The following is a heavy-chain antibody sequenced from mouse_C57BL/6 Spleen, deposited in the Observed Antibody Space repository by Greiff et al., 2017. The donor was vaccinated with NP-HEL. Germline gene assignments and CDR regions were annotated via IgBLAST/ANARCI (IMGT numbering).Heavy chain of an antibody. V-gene: IGHV5-4*01. CDR2: ISAGGSYT. CDR3: ARDEGTTVVS. Sequence: EVKLMESGGGLVKPGGSLKLSCAASGFTFSSYAMSWVRQTPEKRLEWVATISAGGSYTYYPDNVKGRFTISRDNAKNNLYLQMSHLKSEDTAMYYCARDEGTTVVSWGQGTTLTVSS. CDR1: GFTFSSYA. D-gene: IGHD1-1*01. J-gene: IGHJ2*01.